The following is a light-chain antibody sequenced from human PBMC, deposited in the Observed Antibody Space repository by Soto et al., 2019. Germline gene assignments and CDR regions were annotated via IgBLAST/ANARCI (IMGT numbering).Light chain of an antibody. CDR3: HQYGNSPWT. V-gene: IGKV3-20*01. Sequence: IVLTQSPGTLSLSPGEGATLSCWASQTISNNYLAWYQQKPGRAPRLLIHAASSRATGIPDRFSGSGSGTDFTLTISRLEPEDFAVYYCHQYGNSPWTFGQGTKVDIK. J-gene: IGKJ1*01. CDR2: AAS. CDR1: QTISNNY.